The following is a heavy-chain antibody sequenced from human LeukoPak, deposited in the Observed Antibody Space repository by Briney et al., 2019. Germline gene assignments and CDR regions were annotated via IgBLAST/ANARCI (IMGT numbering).Heavy chain of an antibody. Sequence: ASVNVSCKASGYTSTSYDFNWVRQATGQRPEWMGWMSPNSGDTGYAQKFQDRVTMTRNTSISTAYMELSSLRSDDTAVYYCARGPPNWGYDYWGPGTLVTVSS. CDR2: MSPNSGDT. CDR1: GYTSTSYD. CDR3: ARGPPNWGYDY. V-gene: IGHV1-8*01. D-gene: IGHD7-27*01. J-gene: IGHJ4*02.